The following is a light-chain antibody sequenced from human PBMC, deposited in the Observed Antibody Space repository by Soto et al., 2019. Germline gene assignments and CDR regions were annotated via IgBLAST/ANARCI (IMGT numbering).Light chain of an antibody. CDR3: QRSGSAPPYI. Sequence: PGERATLSCRTSESVTSTYLAWYQQKPGQPPRLLIYGASSRATGIPDRFSGSGSGTDFTLTISRLEPEDFGVYYCQRSGSAPPYIFGAGTRLDI. V-gene: IGKV3-20*01. CDR1: ESVTSTY. CDR2: GAS. J-gene: IGKJ2*01.